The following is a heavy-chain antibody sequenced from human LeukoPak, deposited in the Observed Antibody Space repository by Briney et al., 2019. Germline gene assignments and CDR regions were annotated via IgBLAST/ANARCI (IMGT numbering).Heavy chain of an antibody. V-gene: IGHV4-59*08. CDR2: IHYSGST. CDR3: ARWYSSGWAFDY. D-gene: IGHD6-19*01. CDR1: GGSISSYY. Sequence: SETLSLTCTVSGGSISSYYWSWIRQPTGKGLEWIGYIHYSGSTKYNPSLKSRVTISVDTSRNQFSLKLSSVTAADTAVYYCARWYSSGWAFDYWGQGTLVTVSS. J-gene: IGHJ4*02.